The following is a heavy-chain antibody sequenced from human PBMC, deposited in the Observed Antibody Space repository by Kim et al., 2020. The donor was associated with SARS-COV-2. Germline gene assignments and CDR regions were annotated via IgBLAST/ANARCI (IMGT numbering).Heavy chain of an antibody. J-gene: IGHJ4*02. D-gene: IGHD1-26*01. Sequence: SETLSLICAVSGGSISSSNWWSLVRQPPGKGLEWIGEIYHSGSTNYNPSLNRVAITSVANSKNYSSLKLCSVTAAATAEYYCARRRGAIGGCYFDCWGEG. CDR3: ARRRGAIGGCYFDC. CDR2: IYHSGST. V-gene: IGHV4-4*02. CDR1: GGSISSSNW.